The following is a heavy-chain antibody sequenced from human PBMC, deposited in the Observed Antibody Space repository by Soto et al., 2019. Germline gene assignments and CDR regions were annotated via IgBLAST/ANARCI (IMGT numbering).Heavy chain of an antibody. J-gene: IGHJ4*02. CDR2: ISSSSYYI. D-gene: IGHD3-22*01. CDR3: AREYYYDSSGYYYTKTSFDY. Sequence: EVQLVESGGGLVQPGGSLRLSCAASGFTFSTYSMNWVRQAPGKGLEWVSSISSSSYYIYYADSVKGRFTISRDNARNSLYLQMNSLRVEDTAVYYCAREYYYDSSGYYYTKTSFDYWGQGTLVTVSS. V-gene: IGHV3-21*01. CDR1: GFTFSTYS.